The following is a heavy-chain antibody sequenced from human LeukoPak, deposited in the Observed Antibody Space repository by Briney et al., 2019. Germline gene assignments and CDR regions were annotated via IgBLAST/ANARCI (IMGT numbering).Heavy chain of an antibody. CDR2: IHYDGGNE. CDR1: GFTFSTYG. CDR3: ARGLPSSTRTYNWFDP. D-gene: IGHD2-2*01. Sequence: PGGSLRLSCAASGFTFSTYGMRWVRQAPGKGLEWVAFIHYDGGNEYNGDSVKGRFTISRDNSKNTLYLQMNSLRPEDTAVYYCARGLPSSTRTYNWFDPWGPGTLVTVSS. V-gene: IGHV3-30*02. J-gene: IGHJ5*02.